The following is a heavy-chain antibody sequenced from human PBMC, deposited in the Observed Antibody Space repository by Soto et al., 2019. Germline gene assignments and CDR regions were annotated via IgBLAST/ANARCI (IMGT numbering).Heavy chain of an antibody. CDR3: ARWGIAAGDY. D-gene: IGHD6-13*01. CDR1: GFTFSSYG. J-gene: IGHJ4*02. V-gene: IGHV3-33*01. CDR2: IWYDGSNK. Sequence: QVQLVESGGGVVQPGRSLRLSCAASGFTFSSYGMHWVRQAPGKGLAWVAVIWYDGSNKYYADSVKGRFTISRDNSKNTRYLQRNSLRAEDTAVYYCARWGIAAGDYWGQGTLVTVSS.